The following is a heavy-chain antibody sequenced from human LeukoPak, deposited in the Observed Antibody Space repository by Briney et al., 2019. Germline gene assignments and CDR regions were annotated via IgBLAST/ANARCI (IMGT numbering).Heavy chain of an antibody. CDR2: IIPIFGTA. V-gene: IGHV1-69*06. D-gene: IGHD1-26*01. Sequence: ASVTVSCKASGGTFSSYAISWVRQAPGQGLEWMGGIIPIFGTANYAQKFQGRVTITADKSTSTAYMELSSLRSEDTAVYYCAREGYSGGYFDYWGQGTLVTVSS. CDR1: GGTFSSYA. CDR3: AREGYSGGYFDY. J-gene: IGHJ4*02.